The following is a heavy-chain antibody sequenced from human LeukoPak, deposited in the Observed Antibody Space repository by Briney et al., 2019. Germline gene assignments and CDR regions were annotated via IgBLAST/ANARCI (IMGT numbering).Heavy chain of an antibody. CDR2: INPNSGGT. Sequence: ASVKVSCKASGGTFSSYAISWVRQAPGQGLEWMGWINPNSGGTNYAQKFQGRVTMTRDTSISTAYMELSRLRSDDTAVYYCAREPIAARPYFDYWGQGTLVTVSS. CDR3: AREPIAARPYFDY. V-gene: IGHV1-2*02. J-gene: IGHJ4*02. CDR1: GGTFSSYA. D-gene: IGHD6-6*01.